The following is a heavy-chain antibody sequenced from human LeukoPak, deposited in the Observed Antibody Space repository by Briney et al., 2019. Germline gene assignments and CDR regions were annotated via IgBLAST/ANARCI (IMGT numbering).Heavy chain of an antibody. Sequence: ASVKVSCKASGYTFTSYGISWVRQAPGQGLEWMGWISAYNGNTNYAQKLQGRVTMTTDTSTSTAYMELRSLRSDDTAVYYCAGYCSSTSCRNYYYGMDVWGQGTTVTVSS. CDR3: AGYCSSTSCRNYYYGMDV. CDR2: ISAYNGNT. CDR1: GYTFTSYG. D-gene: IGHD2-2*01. J-gene: IGHJ6*02. V-gene: IGHV1-18*01.